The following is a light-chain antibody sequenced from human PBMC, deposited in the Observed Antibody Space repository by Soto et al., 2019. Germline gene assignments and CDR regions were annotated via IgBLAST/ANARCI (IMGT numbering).Light chain of an antibody. CDR1: QSVSSN. CDR2: GAS. V-gene: IGKV3-15*01. J-gene: IGKJ2*01. CDR3: QQYNNWPYT. Sequence: EIVMTQSPATLSVSPGERATLSCRASQSVSSNLAWYQQKPGQAPRLLIYGASTRATGIPARFSGSRSGTDFTLTISSLQSEDFAVYYCQQYNNWPYTFGQGTKLELK.